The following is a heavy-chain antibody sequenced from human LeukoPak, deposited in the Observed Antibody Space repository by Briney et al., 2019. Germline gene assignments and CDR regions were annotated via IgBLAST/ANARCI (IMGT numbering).Heavy chain of an antibody. Sequence: SETLSLTCTVSGCSISPYSWSWIRQPPGKGLEWIGYISYTGSTNYNPSLKSRVTISVDTSKNQFSLQLTSVTAADTAVYYCARDDYRGVTNFDPWGQGTLVTVSS. J-gene: IGHJ5*02. D-gene: IGHD3-10*01. CDR1: GCSISPYS. CDR3: ARDDYRGVTNFDP. CDR2: ISYTGST. V-gene: IGHV4-59*01.